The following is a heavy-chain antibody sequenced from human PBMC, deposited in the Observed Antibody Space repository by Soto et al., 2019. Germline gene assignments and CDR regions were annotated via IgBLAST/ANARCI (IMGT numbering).Heavy chain of an antibody. D-gene: IGHD5-12*01. CDR1: GYTFTSYY. V-gene: IGHV1-46*03. J-gene: IGHJ4*02. CDR3: ARARRDGYNSHFGY. CDR2: INPRGGST. Sequence: QVQLVQSGAEVQKPGASVKVSCKASGYTFTSYYMHWVRQAPGQGLEWMGIINPRGGSTSYAKKCQGRVTITRDTSTSTGYMELSSLRSEDTAVYYWARARRDGYNSHFGYRGQGTLVTVSS.